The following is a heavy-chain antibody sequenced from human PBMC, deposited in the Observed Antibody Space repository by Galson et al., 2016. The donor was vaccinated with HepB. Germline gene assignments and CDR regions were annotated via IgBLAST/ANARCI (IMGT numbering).Heavy chain of an antibody. D-gene: IGHD3-10*01. J-gene: IGHJ4*02. CDR3: ARGTHYYDSGRFDY. V-gene: IGHV4-34*01. CDR1: GGSFSGYY. Sequence: ETLSLTCAVYGGSFSGYYWSWVRQPPGKGLEWVGEINHSGNTHYNPSLKSRVTMSGDTSKNQFSLKLSSVTAADTAVYYCARGTHYYDSGRFDYWGQGTLISVSS. CDR2: INHSGNT.